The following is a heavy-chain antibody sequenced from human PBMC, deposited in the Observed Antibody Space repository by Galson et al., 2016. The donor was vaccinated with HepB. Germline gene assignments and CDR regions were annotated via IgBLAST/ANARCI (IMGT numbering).Heavy chain of an antibody. Sequence: CAISGDSVSSNSAAWNWIRQSPSRGLEWLGRTYYRSKWYNDYAVSVKSRITINPDTSKNQFSLQLSSVTPEDTAVYYCARVAVPGNYYYYGVDVWGQGTTVTVSS. V-gene: IGHV6-1*01. CDR2: TYYRSKWYN. J-gene: IGHJ6*02. D-gene: IGHD6-19*01. CDR3: ARVAVPGNYYYYGVDV. CDR1: GDSVSSNSAA.